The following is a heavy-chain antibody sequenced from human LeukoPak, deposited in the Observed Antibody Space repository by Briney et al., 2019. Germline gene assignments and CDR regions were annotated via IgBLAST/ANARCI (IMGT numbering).Heavy chain of an antibody. Sequence: SQTLSLTCTVSGGSISDAAYYWSWIRQHPGEGLKWIGYIYYSGSTSYNPSLKSRVTISVDTSKNQFSLKLTSVTAADTAVYYCASQNSGSYSDDYWGQGILVTVSS. CDR3: ASQNSGSYSDDY. CDR2: IYYSGST. D-gene: IGHD1-26*01. CDR1: GGSISDAAYY. V-gene: IGHV4-31*03. J-gene: IGHJ4*02.